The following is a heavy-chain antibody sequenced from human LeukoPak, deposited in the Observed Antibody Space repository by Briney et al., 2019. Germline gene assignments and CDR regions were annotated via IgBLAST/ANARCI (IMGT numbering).Heavy chain of an antibody. CDR1: GGSYSGYY. CDR2: VNHSGST. CDR3: ARGTLNYYDSSGYWGY. V-gene: IGHV4-34*01. D-gene: IGHD3-22*01. Sequence: SETLSLTCAVYGGSYSGYYWSWIRQPPGKGLEWIGEVNHSGSTNYNPSLKSRVTISVDTSKNQFSLSLSSVTAADTAVYYCARGTLNYYDSSGYWGYWGQGTLVTVSS. J-gene: IGHJ4*02.